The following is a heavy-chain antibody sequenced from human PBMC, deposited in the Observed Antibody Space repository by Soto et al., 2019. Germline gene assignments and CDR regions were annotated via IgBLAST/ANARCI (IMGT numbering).Heavy chain of an antibody. CDR2: IIPIFGTA. CDR3: ASHGNGLELRDYYYYCGMDV. CDR1: GGTFSSYA. D-gene: IGHD1-7*01. Sequence: QVQLVQSGAEVKKPGSSVKVSCKASGGTFSSYAISWVRQAPGQGLEWMGGIIPIFGTANYAQKFQGRVTITADESTSTAYMELSSLRSEDTAVYYCASHGNGLELRDYYYYCGMDVWGQGTTVTGSS. J-gene: IGHJ6*02. V-gene: IGHV1-69*01.